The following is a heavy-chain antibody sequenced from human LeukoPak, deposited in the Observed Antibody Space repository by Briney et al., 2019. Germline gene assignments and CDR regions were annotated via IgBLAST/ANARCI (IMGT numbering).Heavy chain of an antibody. CDR3: ARDCGYQCLFDY. Sequence: ASVKVSCKASVYTFTNYGISWVRQAPRQGLEWMGWISGYNGNTNYAQKSQGRVTMTTDTSTNAAHMELRSLRSDDTAVYYCARDCGYQCLFDYWGQGTLVTVSS. J-gene: IGHJ4*02. D-gene: IGHD5-12*01. CDR2: ISGYNGNT. CDR1: VYTFTNYG. V-gene: IGHV1-18*01.